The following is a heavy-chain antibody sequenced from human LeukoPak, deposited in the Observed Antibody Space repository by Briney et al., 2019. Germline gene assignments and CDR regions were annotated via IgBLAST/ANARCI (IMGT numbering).Heavy chain of an antibody. CDR1: GYSISSGYY. CDR3: ARRPRSGYPREGSDY. J-gene: IGHJ4*02. V-gene: IGHV4-38-2*02. Sequence: SETLSLTCTVSGYSISSGYYWGWIRQPPGKGLEWIGSIYHSGSTYYNPSLKSRVTISVDTSKNQFSLKLSSVTAADTAVYYCARRPRSGYPREGSDYWGQGTLVTVSS. D-gene: IGHD3-3*01. CDR2: IYHSGST.